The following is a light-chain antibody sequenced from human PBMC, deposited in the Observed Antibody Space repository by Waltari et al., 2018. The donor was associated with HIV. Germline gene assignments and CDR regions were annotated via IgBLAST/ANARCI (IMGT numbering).Light chain of an antibody. Sequence: DILMTQSPDFLAVSLGERATISCRARQTLLYTSNNKNYLAWYQQKPGQPPKLLFYWASTRQSGVPDRFSGSGSGTNFTLTIDKLQAEDVATYYCQYYRRPLTFGGGTKVGL. CDR1: QTLLYTSNNKNY. CDR3: QYYRRPLT. CDR2: WAS. J-gene: IGKJ4*01. V-gene: IGKV4-1*01.